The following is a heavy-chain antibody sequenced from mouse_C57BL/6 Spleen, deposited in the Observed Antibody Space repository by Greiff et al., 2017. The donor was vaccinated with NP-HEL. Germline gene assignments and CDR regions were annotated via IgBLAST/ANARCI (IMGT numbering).Heavy chain of an antibody. Sequence: VQLQQSGAELVMPGASVKLSCKASGYTFTSYWMHWVKQRPGQGLEWIGEIDPSDSYTNYNQKFKGKSTLTVDKSSSTAYMQLSSLTSEDSAVYYCARHGSSLRYFDYWGQGTTLTVSS. V-gene: IGHV1-69*01. D-gene: IGHD1-1*01. CDR2: IDPSDSYT. CDR1: GYTFTSYW. J-gene: IGHJ2*01. CDR3: ARHGSSLRYFDY.